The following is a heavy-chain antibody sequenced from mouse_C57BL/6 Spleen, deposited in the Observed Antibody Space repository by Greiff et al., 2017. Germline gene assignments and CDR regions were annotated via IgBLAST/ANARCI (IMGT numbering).Heavy chain of an antibody. D-gene: IGHD2-1*01. CDR2: ISSGSSTI. J-gene: IGHJ4*01. CDR1: GFTFSDYE. Sequence: EVQLVESGGGLVKPGGSLKLSCAASGFTFSDYEMHWVRQAPEKGLEWFAYISSGSSTIYYAQTVKGRFTISRDNAKNTLFLQMTSLRSEDTAMYYCARNGGNYAYYYAMDYWGQGTSVTVSS. V-gene: IGHV5-17*01. CDR3: ARNGGNYAYYYAMDY.